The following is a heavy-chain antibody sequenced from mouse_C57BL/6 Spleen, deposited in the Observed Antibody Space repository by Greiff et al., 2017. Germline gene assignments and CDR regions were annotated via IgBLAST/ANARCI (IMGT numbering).Heavy chain of an antibody. Sequence: VQLQQSGAELVKPGASVKLSCKASGYTFTSYWMHWVKQRPIQGLEWIGNIDPSDSESHYNQKFKDKATLTVDKSSSTAYMQLSSLTSEDSAVYYCARSGTTVVAHFDGWGQGTTLTVSS. CDR1: GYTFTSYW. CDR2: IDPSDSES. CDR3: ARSGTTVVAHFDG. D-gene: IGHD1-1*01. V-gene: IGHV1-52*01. J-gene: IGHJ2*01.